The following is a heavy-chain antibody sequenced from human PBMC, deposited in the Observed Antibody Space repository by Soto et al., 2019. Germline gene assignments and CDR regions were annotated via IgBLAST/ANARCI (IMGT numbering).Heavy chain of an antibody. D-gene: IGHD3-10*01. CDR1: GFSFNNYA. V-gene: IGHV3-30-3*01. J-gene: IGHJ4*02. Sequence: QVQLVESGGGVVQPGRSLRLSCADSGFSFNNYAMHWVRQAPGKGLEWVAVISIDGSRQHYAESVEGRFTISRDKSKNTLYLQMNSLTAEDTAPYYCAKDGAGDLWYLFDRWGQGSLVTVSS. CDR2: ISIDGSRQ. CDR3: AKDGAGDLWYLFDR.